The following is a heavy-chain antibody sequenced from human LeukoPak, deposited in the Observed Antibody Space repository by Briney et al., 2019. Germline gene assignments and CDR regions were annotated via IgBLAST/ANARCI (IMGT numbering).Heavy chain of an antibody. CDR1: GGSVSCGSYY. CDR2: IYYSGST. J-gene: IGHJ6*04. D-gene: IGHD6-13*01. V-gene: IGHV4-61*01. Sequence: SETLSLTCTVSGGSVSCGSYYWSWIRQPPGKGLEWIGYIYYSGSTNYNPSLKSRVTISVDTSKNQFSLKLSSVTAADTAVYYCARSAAAGYYYGMDVWGKGTTVTVSS. CDR3: ARSAAAGYYYGMDV.